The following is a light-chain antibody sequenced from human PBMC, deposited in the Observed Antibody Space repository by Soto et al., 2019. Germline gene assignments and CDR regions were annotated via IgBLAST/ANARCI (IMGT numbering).Light chain of an antibody. CDR1: QSVSSRY. CDR3: QQYGNSRWT. J-gene: IGKJ1*01. CDR2: GAS. Sequence: EIVLTQSPGTLSLSPGERATLSCRTSQSVSSRYSAWYQQKPGQAPRLLISGASTRATGIPDRFSGSGSGTDFTLTISRLEPEDFAVYYCQQYGNSRWTFGQGTKVDIK. V-gene: IGKV3-20*01.